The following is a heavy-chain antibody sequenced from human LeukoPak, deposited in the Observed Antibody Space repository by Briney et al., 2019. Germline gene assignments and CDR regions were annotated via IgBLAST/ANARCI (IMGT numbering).Heavy chain of an antibody. CDR1: GYTFTGYY. J-gene: IGHJ4*02. CDR3: AVGGSGWRGLFGY. CDR2: MNPNSGNT. V-gene: IGHV1-8*02. D-gene: IGHD6-19*01. Sequence: ASVKVSCKASGYTFTGYYMHWVRQAPGQGLEWMGWMNPNSGNTGYAQKFQGRVTMTRNTSISTAYMELSSLRSEDTAVYYCAVGGSGWRGLFGYWGQGTLVTVSS.